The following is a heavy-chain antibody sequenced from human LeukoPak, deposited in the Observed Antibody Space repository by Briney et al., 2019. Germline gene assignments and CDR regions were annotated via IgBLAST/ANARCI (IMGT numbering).Heavy chain of an antibody. CDR1: SGSITSSNFY. Sequence: SETLSLTCSVSSGSITSSNFYWGWIRQTPATGLEWIGSIYSTGTTYYNPSLGSRVTISKDTSKNQFSLEISSVTAADTAIYYCARGTMYSSAWTAFDHWGQGTLVSVSS. D-gene: IGHD6-19*01. V-gene: IGHV4-39*07. CDR3: ARGTMYSSAWTAFDH. J-gene: IGHJ4*02. CDR2: IYSTGTT.